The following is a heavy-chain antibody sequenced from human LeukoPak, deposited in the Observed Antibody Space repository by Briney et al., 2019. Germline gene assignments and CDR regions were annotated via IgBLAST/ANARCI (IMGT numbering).Heavy chain of an antibody. D-gene: IGHD1-26*01. CDR3: ARDVGIVGATSYYGMDV. J-gene: IGHJ6*02. CDR1: GGTFSSYA. CDR2: IIPILGIA. Sequence: SVKVSCKASGGTFSSYAISWVRQAPGQGLEWMGRIIPILGIANYAQKFQGRVTITADKSTSTAYMELSSLRSEDTAVYYCARDVGIVGATSYYGMDVWGQGTTVTVSS. V-gene: IGHV1-69*04.